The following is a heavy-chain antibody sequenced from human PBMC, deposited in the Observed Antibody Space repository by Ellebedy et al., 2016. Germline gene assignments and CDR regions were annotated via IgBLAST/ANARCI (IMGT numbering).Heavy chain of an antibody. CDR1: GFPFTSYS. Sequence: GGSLRLSXVVSGFPFTSYSMKWVRQTPGKGLEWVSYISPTSGETTYYADSVKGRFTISRDNGKNSVYLQMNSLRDDDTAVYYCTRGGLHNSFDVWGQGTVVTVSS. D-gene: IGHD4-11*01. V-gene: IGHV3-48*02. CDR2: ISPTSGETT. CDR3: TRGGLHNSFDV. J-gene: IGHJ3*01.